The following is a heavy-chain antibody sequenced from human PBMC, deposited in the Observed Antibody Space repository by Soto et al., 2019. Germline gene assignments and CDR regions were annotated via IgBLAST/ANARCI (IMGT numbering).Heavy chain of an antibody. CDR2: TSHDERKI. CDR1: GFTFSDYA. D-gene: IGHD6-19*01. J-gene: IGHJ4*02. Sequence: QVQLVESGGGVVQPGMSLRLSCAASGFTFSDYAMDWVRQAPGKGLEWVALTSHDERKISFADSVKGRFTNSRGNSENTLDLEMYSLRAEDTAGCYCARGMYSNGWYYFEYWGQGTLVTVSS. V-gene: IGHV3-33*01. CDR3: ARGMYSNGWYYFEY.